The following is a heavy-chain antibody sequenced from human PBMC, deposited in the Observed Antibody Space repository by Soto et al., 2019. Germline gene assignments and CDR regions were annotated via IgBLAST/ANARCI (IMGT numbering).Heavy chain of an antibody. CDR2: INPNSGGT. D-gene: IGHD3-22*01. Sequence: ASVKVSCKTSGYTFTGYYMHWVRQAPGQGLEWMGWINPNSGGTNYAQKFQGWVTMTRDTSISTAYMELSRLRSDDTAVYYCAGGVSHYYDSSGYLSCWGQGTLVTVSS. V-gene: IGHV1-2*04. CDR3: AGGVSHYYDSSGYLSC. CDR1: GYTFTGYY. J-gene: IGHJ4*02.